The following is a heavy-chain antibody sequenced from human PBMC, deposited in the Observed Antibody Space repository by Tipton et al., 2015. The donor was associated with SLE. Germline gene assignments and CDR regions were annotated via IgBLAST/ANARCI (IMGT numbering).Heavy chain of an antibody. J-gene: IGHJ5*02. CDR2: IYYSGSN. D-gene: IGHD3-3*01. CDR3: AREWGITIFGVSLIDP. V-gene: IGHV4-30-4*01. Sequence: TLSLTCTVSGGSISSGDYYWSWIRQPPGKGLEWIGYIYYSGSNYYNPSLKSRVTISVDTSKNQFSLKLSSVTAADTAVYYCAREWGITIFGVSLIDPWGQGTLVTVSS. CDR1: GGSISSGDYY.